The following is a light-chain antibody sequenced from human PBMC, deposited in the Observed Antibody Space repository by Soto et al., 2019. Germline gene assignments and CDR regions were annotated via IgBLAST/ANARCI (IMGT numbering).Light chain of an antibody. CDR2: TDS. CDR3: AVWDDSLSVAV. CDR1: RSNIGTNP. Sequence: QSVLTQPPSASGTPGQRVTISCSGRRSNIGTNPVNWYQHIPGTAPRLLIHTDSHRPSRVPDRFSGSKSGTSASLAISGLQSEDEADYYCAVWDDSLSVAVFGGGTQLTVL. J-gene: IGLJ7*01. V-gene: IGLV1-44*01.